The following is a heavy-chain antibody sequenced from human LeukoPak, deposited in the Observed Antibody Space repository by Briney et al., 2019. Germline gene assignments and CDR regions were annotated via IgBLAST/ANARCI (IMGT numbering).Heavy chain of an antibody. Sequence: GGSLRLSCAASGFIFSDYYMSWIRQAPGKGLEWVSYISSSGSTMYYTDSVKGRFTISRDNAKNSLYLQMNSLRAEDTAVYYCARESYGDYQGYFDYWGQGTLVTVYS. D-gene: IGHD4-17*01. J-gene: IGHJ4*02. CDR2: ISSSGSTM. CDR3: ARESYGDYQGYFDY. V-gene: IGHV3-11*04. CDR1: GFIFSDYY.